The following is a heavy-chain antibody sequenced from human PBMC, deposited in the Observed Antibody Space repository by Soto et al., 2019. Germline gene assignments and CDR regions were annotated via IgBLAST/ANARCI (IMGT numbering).Heavy chain of an antibody. CDR1: GFTFSDYY. D-gene: IGHD6-19*01. J-gene: IGHJ5*02. CDR3: AKTIITVAAGWFDP. CDR2: ISSSGTTI. V-gene: IGHV3-11*01. Sequence: QVQLVESVGGLVKPGGSLRLSCAASGFTFSDYYMSWIRQAPGKGLEWVSYISSSGTTIYYADSVKGRFTISRDNAKNSLYLQMNSLRAEDTAVYYCAKTIITVAAGWFDPWGQGTLVTVSS.